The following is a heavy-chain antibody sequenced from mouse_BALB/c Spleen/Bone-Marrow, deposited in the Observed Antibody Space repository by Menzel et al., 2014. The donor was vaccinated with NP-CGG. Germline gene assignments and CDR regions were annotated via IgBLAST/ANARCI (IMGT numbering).Heavy chain of an antibody. D-gene: IGHD4-1*01. CDR3: ASWGFAY. CDR2: ISNSGST. Sequence: EVQVVESGPSLVKPSQTLSLTCSVTGDSITSGYWNWIRKVPGNKLEYMGYISNSGSTYYNPPLKSRISITRDTSKNQCYLQLNSVTTEDTATYYCASWGFAYWGQGTLVTVSA. CDR1: GDSITSGY. V-gene: IGHV3-8*02. J-gene: IGHJ3*01.